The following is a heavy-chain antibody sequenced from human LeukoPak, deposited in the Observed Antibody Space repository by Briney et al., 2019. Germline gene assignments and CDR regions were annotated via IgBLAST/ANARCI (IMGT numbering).Heavy chain of an antibody. CDR3: AKDLRVFGSGWYYFDY. J-gene: IGHJ4*02. D-gene: IGHD6-19*01. CDR2: INDSGRRT. CDR1: GFIFSTYR. Sequence: GGSLRLSCAASGFIFSTYRMSWVRQAPGKGLEWVSLINDSGRRTYYADSVKGRFTISRDNSKNTLYLQMNSLRAEDTAVYYCAKDLRVFGSGWYYFDYWGQGTLVTVSS. V-gene: IGHV3-23*01.